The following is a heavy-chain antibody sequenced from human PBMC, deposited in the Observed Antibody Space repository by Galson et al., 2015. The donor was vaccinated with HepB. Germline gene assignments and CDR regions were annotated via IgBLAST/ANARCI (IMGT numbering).Heavy chain of an antibody. J-gene: IGHJ6*02. Sequence: SLRLSCAASGFTFSNYAVHWVRQAPGKGLEWVAVVSYDGSNKYYRDSVKGRFTISRDNSKNTLYLQMNSLRAEDTAMYYCTRDRRAIQPWSSGPYYYYYGMDVWGQGTTVTVSS. CDR1: GFTFSNYA. CDR2: VSYDGSNK. D-gene: IGHD5-18*01. CDR3: TRDRRAIQPWSSGPYYYYYGMDV. V-gene: IGHV3-30*04.